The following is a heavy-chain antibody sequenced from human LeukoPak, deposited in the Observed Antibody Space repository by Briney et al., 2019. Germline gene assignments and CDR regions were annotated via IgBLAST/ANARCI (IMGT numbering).Heavy chain of an antibody. J-gene: IGHJ4*02. V-gene: IGHV4-30-4*02. Sequence: SETLSLTCTVSGGSIGSDDYYWSWIRQPPGKGLEWIGCIYYSGSTYYNPSLKSRVTISADMSKNQFSLKLNSVTAADTAVYYCASLRPYDSTGSYYGQWGQGTLVTVSS. D-gene: IGHD3-22*01. CDR3: ASLRPYDSTGSYYGQ. CDR2: IYYSGST. CDR1: GGSIGSDDYY.